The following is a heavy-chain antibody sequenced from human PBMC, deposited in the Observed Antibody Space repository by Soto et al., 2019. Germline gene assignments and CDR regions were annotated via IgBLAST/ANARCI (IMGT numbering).Heavy chain of an antibody. CDR1: GYTFTSYG. CDR3: ATVEWELQNYYGMDV. V-gene: IGHV1-18*01. Sequence: ASVKVSCKASGYTFTSYGISWVRQAPGQGLEWMGWISAYNGNTNYAQKLQGRVTMTTDTSTNTAYMELRSLRSDDTAVYYCATVEWELQNYYGMDVWGQGTTVTVSS. CDR2: ISAYNGNT. J-gene: IGHJ6*01. D-gene: IGHD1-26*01.